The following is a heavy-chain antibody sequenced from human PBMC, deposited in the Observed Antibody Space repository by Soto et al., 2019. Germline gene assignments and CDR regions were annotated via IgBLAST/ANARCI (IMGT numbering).Heavy chain of an antibody. CDR2: INPSGGST. D-gene: IGHD4-17*01. J-gene: IGHJ4*02. V-gene: IGHV1-46*01. CDR3: AREYISTVVTPIQVFDY. CDR1: GYTFSIYY. Sequence: GASVKVSCKASGYTFSIYYMHWVRQAPGQGLEWMGIINPSGGSTSYAQKFQGRVTITRDTSASTAYMELSSLRSEDTAVYYCAREYISTVVTPIQVFDYWGQGTLVTVSS.